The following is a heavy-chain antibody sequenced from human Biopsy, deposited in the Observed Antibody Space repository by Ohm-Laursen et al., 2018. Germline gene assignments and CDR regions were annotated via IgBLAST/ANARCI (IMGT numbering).Heavy chain of an antibody. D-gene: IGHD2-15*01. CDR2: ITHAGTT. J-gene: IGHJ4*02. CDR3: GNEVHGRDY. CDR1: GTTFSDYQ. V-gene: IGHV4-34*08. Sequence: SDTLSLTCAVSGTTFSDYQWSWIRQPPGKGLEWIGQITHAGTTNYNPSLKSRVSISADASTDEFSLRLTSGPAADTAVYLCGNEVHGRDYWGLGAQVTVSS.